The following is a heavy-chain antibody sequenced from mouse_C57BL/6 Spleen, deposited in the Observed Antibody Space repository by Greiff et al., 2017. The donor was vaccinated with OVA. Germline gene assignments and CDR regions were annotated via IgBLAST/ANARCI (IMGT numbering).Heavy chain of an antibody. J-gene: IGHJ2*01. Sequence: VQLQQPGAELVKPGASVKLSCKASGYTFTSYWMQWVKQRPGQGLEWIGEIDPSDSYTNYNQKFKGKATLTVDTSSSTAYMQLSSLTSEDSAVYYCARYNDYDGGDYWGQGTTLTVSS. D-gene: IGHD2-4*01. CDR3: ARYNDYDGGDY. CDR1: GYTFTSYW. V-gene: IGHV1-50*01. CDR2: IDPSDSYT.